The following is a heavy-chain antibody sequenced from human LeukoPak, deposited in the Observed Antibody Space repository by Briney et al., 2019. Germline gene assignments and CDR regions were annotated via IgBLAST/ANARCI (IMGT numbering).Heavy chain of an antibody. CDR3: AKDYSSSWYYFDY. Sequence: GGSLRLSCAASGFTFSNFGMHWVRQAPGKGLQWLAFIRYDGTNKYYADSVKGRFSISRDTSKNTLSLQMISLRAEDTAIYYCAKDYSSSWYYFDYWGQGTLVTVSS. CDR1: GFTFSNFG. J-gene: IGHJ4*02. D-gene: IGHD6-13*01. V-gene: IGHV3-30*02. CDR2: IRYDGTNK.